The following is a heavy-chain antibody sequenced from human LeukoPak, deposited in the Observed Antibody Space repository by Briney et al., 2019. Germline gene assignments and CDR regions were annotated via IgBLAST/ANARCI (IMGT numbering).Heavy chain of an antibody. V-gene: IGHV3-66*01. CDR1: GFTVSSNY. CDR3: ARDRFLGSGSYLAYYYMDV. J-gene: IGHJ6*03. Sequence: PGGSLRLSCAASGFTVSSNYMSWVRQTPGKGLEWVSVIYSGGSTYYADSVKGRFTISRDNSKNTLYLQMNSLRAEDTAVYYCARDRFLGSGSYLAYYYMDVWGKGTTVTISS. D-gene: IGHD3-10*02. CDR2: IYSGGST.